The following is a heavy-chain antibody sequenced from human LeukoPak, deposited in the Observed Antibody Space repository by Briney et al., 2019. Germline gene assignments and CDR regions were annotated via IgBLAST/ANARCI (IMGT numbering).Heavy chain of an antibody. CDR2: I. D-gene: IGHD5-12*01. J-gene: IGHJ4*02. V-gene: IGHV3-21*01. Sequence: GGSLRLSCAASGFTFSSYSMNWVRQAPGKGLEWVSSIKGRFTISTDNAKSSLYLQMNNLRAEDTAVYYCARGPSGYHNTGGQGTLVTVSS. CDR1: GFTFSSYS. CDR3: ARGPSGYHNT.